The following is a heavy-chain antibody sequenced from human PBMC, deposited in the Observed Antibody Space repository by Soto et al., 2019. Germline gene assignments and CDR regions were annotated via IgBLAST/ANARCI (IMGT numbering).Heavy chain of an antibody. J-gene: IGHJ4*02. D-gene: IGHD3-9*01. CDR3: AKGTGTFDS. V-gene: IGHV3-23*01. CDR1: VFTFSSYA. CDR2: ISGNGVST. Sequence: PGWSLRLSCASSVFTFSSYAMSWVRQAPGKGLQWVSTISGNGVSTYYVDSVKGRFTISRDNSKKTLYLQMNSLRAEDTAVYYCAKGTGTFDSWGQGALVTVSS.